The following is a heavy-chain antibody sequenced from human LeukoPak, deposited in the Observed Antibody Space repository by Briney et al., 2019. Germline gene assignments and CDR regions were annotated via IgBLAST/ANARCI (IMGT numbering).Heavy chain of an antibody. Sequence: SQTLSLTCTVSGGSISSGSYYWSWIRQPAGKGLEWIGRIYTSGSTNYNPSLKSRLTISVDTSKNQFSLKLSSVTAADTAVYYCARDGYCSSTSCYDAFDIWGQGTMVTVSS. CDR2: IYTSGST. CDR1: GGSISSGSYY. CDR3: ARDGYCSSTSCYDAFDI. V-gene: IGHV4-61*02. D-gene: IGHD2-2*03. J-gene: IGHJ3*02.